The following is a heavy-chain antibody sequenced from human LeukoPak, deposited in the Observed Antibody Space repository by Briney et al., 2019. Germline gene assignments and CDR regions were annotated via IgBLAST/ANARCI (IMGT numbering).Heavy chain of an antibody. D-gene: IGHD2-15*01. Sequence: GESLKISCKGSGYSFTSYWIGWVRQMPGKGLEWMGIIYPGGSDTRYSPSFQGQVTISADKSISTAYLQWSSLKASDTAMYYCARQRTHCSGGSCYSGAFDIWGQGTMVTVSS. CDR3: ARQRTHCSGGSCYSGAFDI. J-gene: IGHJ3*02. CDR2: IYPGGSDT. V-gene: IGHV5-51*01. CDR1: GYSFTSYW.